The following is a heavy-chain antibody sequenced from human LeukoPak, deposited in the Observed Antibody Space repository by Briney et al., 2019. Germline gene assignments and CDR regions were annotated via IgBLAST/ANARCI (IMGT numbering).Heavy chain of an antibody. CDR1: GYTFTDYY. CDR3: ARHVPKTYYYDSSGFFFDY. CDR2: INPNSGGT. J-gene: IGHJ4*02. V-gene: IGHV1-2*02. Sequence: GASVKVSCKASGYTFTDYYMHWVRQAPGQGLEWTGWINPNSGGTNYAQSFQGRVTMTRDTSISTAYMELSRLRSDDTAVYYCARHVPKTYYYDSSGFFFDYWGQGTLVTVSS. D-gene: IGHD3-22*01.